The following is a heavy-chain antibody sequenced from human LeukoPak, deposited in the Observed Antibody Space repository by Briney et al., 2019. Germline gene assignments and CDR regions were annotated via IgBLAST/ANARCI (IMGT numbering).Heavy chain of an antibody. CDR2: IDTVGSDT. CDR3: VRERGETGLTDY. Sequence: GRSLRLSCAASGFIFSNYAMHWVRQAPGKGLVWVSRIDTVGSDTRYADSVKGRFTISRDNARNTVYLQMNSLRGEDTAVYYCVRERGETGLTDYWGQGTLVTVSS. V-gene: IGHV3-74*01. D-gene: IGHD7-27*01. J-gene: IGHJ4*02. CDR1: GFIFSNYA.